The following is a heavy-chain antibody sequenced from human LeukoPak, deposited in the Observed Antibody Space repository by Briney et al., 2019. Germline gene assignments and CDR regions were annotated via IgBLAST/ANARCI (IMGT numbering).Heavy chain of an antibody. CDR3: ARAAIRSGYLFDY. J-gene: IGHJ4*02. CDR1: GGSISSGGYS. CDR2: IYHSGST. Sequence: SQTLSLTCAVSGGSISSGGYSWSWIRQPPGKGLEWIGYIYHSGSTYYNPSLKSRVTISVDRSKIQFSLKLSSVTAADTAVYYCARAAIRSGYLFDYWGQGTLVTVSS. D-gene: IGHD3-3*01. V-gene: IGHV4-30-2*01.